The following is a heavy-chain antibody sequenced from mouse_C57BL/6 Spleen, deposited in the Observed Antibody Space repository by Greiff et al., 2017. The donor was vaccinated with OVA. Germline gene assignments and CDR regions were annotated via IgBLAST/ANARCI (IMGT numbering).Heavy chain of an antibody. J-gene: IGHJ3*01. D-gene: IGHD4-1*01. V-gene: IGHV14-4*01. CDR1: GFNIKDDY. CDR2: IDPENGDT. Sequence: EVQGVESGAELVRPGASVKLSCTASGFNIKDDYMHWVKQRPEQGLEWIGWIDPENGDTEYASKFQGKATITADTSSNTAYLQLSSLTSEDTAVYYCTDWDVFAYWGQGTLVTVSA. CDR3: TDWDVFAY.